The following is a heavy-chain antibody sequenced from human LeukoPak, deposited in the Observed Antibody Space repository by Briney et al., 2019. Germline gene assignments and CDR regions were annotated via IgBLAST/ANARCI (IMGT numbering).Heavy chain of an antibody. Sequence: GGSLRLSCAASEVTFSSYSMNWVRQAPGKGLEWVSSISGSSNFIYYADSVRGRFTISRDNAKNSLYLQMDSLRAEDTAVYYCARRPIASTDYYYFLDVWGKGTTVTVSS. V-gene: IGHV3-21*01. CDR1: EVTFSSYS. CDR2: ISGSSNFI. D-gene: IGHD6-13*01. J-gene: IGHJ6*03. CDR3: ARRPIASTDYYYFLDV.